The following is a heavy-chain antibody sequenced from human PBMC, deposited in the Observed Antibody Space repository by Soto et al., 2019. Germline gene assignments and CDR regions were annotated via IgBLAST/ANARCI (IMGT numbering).Heavy chain of an antibody. CDR3: AKDLRIKWELPPYYYYGMDV. D-gene: IGHD1-26*01. J-gene: IGHJ6*02. Sequence: GGSLRLSCAASGFTFSSYGMHWVRQAPGKGLEWVAVISYDGSTKYYADSVKGRFTISRDNSKNTLYLQMNSLRAEDTAVYYCAKDLRIKWELPPYYYYGMDVWGQGTTVTVSS. V-gene: IGHV3-30*18. CDR2: ISYDGSTK. CDR1: GFTFSSYG.